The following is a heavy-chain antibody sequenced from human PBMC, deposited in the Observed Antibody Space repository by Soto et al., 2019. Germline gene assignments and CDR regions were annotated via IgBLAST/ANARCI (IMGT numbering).Heavy chain of an antibody. D-gene: IGHD3-22*01. CDR1: GGTFSSYA. CDR2: IIPIFGTA. CDR3: ASAGWDSSGYYLYYFDY. V-gene: IGHV1-69*13. Sequence: SVKVSCKASGGTFSSYAISWVRQAPGQGLEWMGGIIPIFGTANYAQKFQGRVTITADESTSTAYMELSGLRSEDTAVYYCASAGWDSSGYYLYYFDYWGQGTLVTVSS. J-gene: IGHJ4*02.